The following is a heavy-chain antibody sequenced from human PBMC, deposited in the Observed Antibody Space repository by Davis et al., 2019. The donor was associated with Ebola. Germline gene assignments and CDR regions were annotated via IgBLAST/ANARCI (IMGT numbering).Heavy chain of an antibody. CDR3: ARAGDGSGYYGALVDY. CDR1: GGSISSGGYY. CDR2: INHSGST. Sequence: MPSETLSLTCTVSGGSISSGGYYWSWIRQPPGQGLEWIGEINHSGSTNYNPSLKSRVTISVDTSKNQFSLKLSSVTAADTAVYYCARAGDGSGYYGALVDYWGQGALVTVSS. V-gene: IGHV4-39*07. D-gene: IGHD3-22*01. J-gene: IGHJ4*02.